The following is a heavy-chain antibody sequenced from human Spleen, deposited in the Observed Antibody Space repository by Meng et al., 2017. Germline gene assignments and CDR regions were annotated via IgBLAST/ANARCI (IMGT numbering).Heavy chain of an antibody. CDR2: IYYSGST. D-gene: IGHD3-9*01. J-gene: IGHJ6*02. CDR3: ATVPTYDILTGYYMGRYYYGMDV. CDR1: GYSVRSGYY. V-gene: IGHV4-38-2*01. Sequence: GSLRLSCADSGYSVRSGYYWGWIRQPPGKGLEWIGSIYYSGSTYYNPSLKSRVTISVDTSKNQFSLKLSSVTAADTAVYYCATVPTYDILTGYYMGRYYYGMDVWGQGTTVTVSS.